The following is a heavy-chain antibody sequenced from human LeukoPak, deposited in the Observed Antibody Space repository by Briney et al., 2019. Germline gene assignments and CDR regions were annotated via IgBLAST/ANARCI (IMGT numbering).Heavy chain of an antibody. J-gene: IGHJ4*02. Sequence: PGGSLRLSCAVSGFTFSSYWMTWVRQAPGKGLEWVANIKQDGSEKNYVDSAKGRFTISRDNAKNSLYLQMNSLRAEDTAVCYCARLGSSSSSYWGQGTLVTVSS. CDR2: IKQDGSEK. CDR3: ARLGSSSSSY. D-gene: IGHD6-6*01. V-gene: IGHV3-7*01. CDR1: GFTFSSYW.